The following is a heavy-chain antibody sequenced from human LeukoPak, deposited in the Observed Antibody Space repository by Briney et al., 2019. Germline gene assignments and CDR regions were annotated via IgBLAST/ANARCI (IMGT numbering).Heavy chain of an antibody. D-gene: IGHD4-17*01. V-gene: IGHV4-34*01. CDR1: GGSFSGYY. J-gene: IGHJ4*02. Sequence: SETLSLTCAVYGGSFSGYYWSWIRQPPGKWLEWIGEINHSGSTNYNPSLKSRVTISVDTSKNQFSLKLSSVTAADTAVYYCARRHDYGDYVCDYWGQGTLVTVSS. CDR3: ARRHDYGDYVCDY. CDR2: INHSGST.